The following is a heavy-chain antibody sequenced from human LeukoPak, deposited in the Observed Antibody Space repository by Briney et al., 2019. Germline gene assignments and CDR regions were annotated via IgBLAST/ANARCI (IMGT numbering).Heavy chain of an antibody. Sequence: SETLSLTCTVSGGSISSSSYYWGWIRQPPGKGLEWIGSIYYSGSTYYNPSLKSRVTISVDTSKNQFSLKLSSVTAADTAVYYCARGLNDSWTGENYWGQGTLVTVSS. CDR2: IYYSGST. CDR1: GGSISSSSYY. CDR3: ARGLNDSWTGENY. D-gene: IGHD3-3*01. J-gene: IGHJ4*02. V-gene: IGHV4-39*07.